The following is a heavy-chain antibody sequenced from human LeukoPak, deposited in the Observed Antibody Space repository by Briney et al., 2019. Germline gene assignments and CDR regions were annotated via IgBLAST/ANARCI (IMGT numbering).Heavy chain of an antibody. V-gene: IGHV3-21*01. Sequence: PGGSLRLSCAASGFTFSSYSMNWVRQAPGKGLKWVSSISSSSSYIYYADSVKGRFTISRDNAKNSLYLQMNSLRAEDTAVYYCASSVDTIFGLFDPWGQGTLVTVSS. CDR1: GFTFSSYS. D-gene: IGHD3-3*01. J-gene: IGHJ5*02. CDR2: ISSSSSYI. CDR3: ASSVDTIFGLFDP.